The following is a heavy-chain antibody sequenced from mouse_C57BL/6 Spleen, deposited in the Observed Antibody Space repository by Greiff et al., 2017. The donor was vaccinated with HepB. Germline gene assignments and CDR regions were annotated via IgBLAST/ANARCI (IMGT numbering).Heavy chain of an antibody. D-gene: IGHD1-1*01. Sequence: EVQLVESGGGLVKPGGSLKLSCAASGFTFSSYAMSWVRQTPEKRLEWVATISDGGSYTYYPDNVKGRFTISRDNAKNNLYLQMSHLKSEDTAMYYCARAHYYGSSYPYYAMDYWGQGTSVTVSS. CDR2: ISDGGSYT. V-gene: IGHV5-4*01. CDR1: GFTFSSYA. CDR3: ARAHYYGSSYPYYAMDY. J-gene: IGHJ4*01.